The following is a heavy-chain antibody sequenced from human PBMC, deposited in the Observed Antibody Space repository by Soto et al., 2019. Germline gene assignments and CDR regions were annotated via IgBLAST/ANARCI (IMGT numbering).Heavy chain of an antibody. J-gene: IGHJ4*02. Sequence: EVQLVESGGGLVQPGRSLRLSCAASGFTFDDYAMHWVRQAPGKGLEWVSGLSWNSGRIGYADSVKGRFTISRDNAKNSLYLEMNSLRADETALYYCAKDRDPGETTDGGEYFDYWGQGTLVTVSS. V-gene: IGHV3-9*01. CDR1: GFTFDDYA. CDR3: AKDRDPGETTDGGEYFDY. D-gene: IGHD1-1*01. CDR2: LSWNSGRI.